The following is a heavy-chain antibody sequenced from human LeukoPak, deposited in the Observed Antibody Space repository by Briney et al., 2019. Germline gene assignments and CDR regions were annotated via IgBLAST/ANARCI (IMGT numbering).Heavy chain of an antibody. J-gene: IGHJ6*02. CDR2: ISYDGTNK. CDR3: TKTEVPGGYYYSMDV. V-gene: IGHV3-30*18. Sequence: PGGSLRLSCAASGFTFSDYGMHWVRQAPGKGLEWVAVISYDGTNKYYRDSVKGRFTISRGNSKNTLYLQMNSLRPEDTAVYYCTKTEVPGGYYYSMDVWGQGTTVTVSS. CDR1: GFTFSDYG. D-gene: IGHD2-2*01.